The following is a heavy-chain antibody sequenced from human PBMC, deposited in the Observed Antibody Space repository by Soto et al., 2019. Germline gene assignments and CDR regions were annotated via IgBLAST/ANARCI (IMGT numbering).Heavy chain of an antibody. J-gene: IGHJ4*02. D-gene: IGHD3-9*01. CDR2: IYWDDYK. V-gene: IGHV2-5*02. Sequence: QITLKESGPTLVKPTQTLTLTCTFSGFSLSTSGVGVGWIRQPPGKALEWLALIYWDDYKHYRPSLKSRLTITKDTSKNQVVLTMTNMDPVDTATYYCAHRDILTGYFDYWGQGTLVTVSS. CDR1: GFSLSTSGVG. CDR3: AHRDILTGYFDY.